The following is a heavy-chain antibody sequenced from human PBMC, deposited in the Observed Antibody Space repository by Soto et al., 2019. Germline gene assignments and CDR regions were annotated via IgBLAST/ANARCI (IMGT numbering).Heavy chain of an antibody. J-gene: IGHJ6*03. CDR1: GFTCSSYW. CDR3: ARDRQQDDFWSGYYPTRYYYYMDV. CDR2: IKQDGSEK. V-gene: IGHV3-7*01. D-gene: IGHD3-3*01. Sequence: GGSLRLSCAASGFTCSSYWMSWVRQAPGKGLEWVANIKQDGSEKDYVDSVKGRFTISRDNAKNSLYLQMNSLRAEDTAVYYCARDRQQDDFWSGYYPTRYYYYMDVWGKGTTVTVSS.